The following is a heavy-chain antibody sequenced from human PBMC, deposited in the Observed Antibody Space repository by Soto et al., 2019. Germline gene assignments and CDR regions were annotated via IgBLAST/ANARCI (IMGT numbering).Heavy chain of an antibody. D-gene: IGHD6-19*01. CDR3: ARVVQNGYSSGWYDDEYYFDY. CDR2: IYYSGST. Sequence: QVQLQESGPGLVKPSQTLSLTCTVSGGSISSGGYYWSWIRQHPGKGLEWIGYIYYSGSTYYNPSLKSRVTISVDTSKNQFSLKLSSVTAADTAVYYCARVVQNGYSSGWYDDEYYFDYWGQGTLVTVSS. CDR1: GGSISSGGYY. J-gene: IGHJ4*02. V-gene: IGHV4-31*03.